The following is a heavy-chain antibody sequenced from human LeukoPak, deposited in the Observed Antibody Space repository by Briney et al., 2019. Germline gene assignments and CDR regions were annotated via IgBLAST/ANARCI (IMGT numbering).Heavy chain of an antibody. D-gene: IGHD2-15*01. V-gene: IGHV4-61*01. CDR2: ISYSGSA. CDR1: CGSVSSGFNK. J-gene: IGHJ5*02. CDR3: AREAECSGCSCYSYGWFDP. Sequence: SETLSLTCTVSCGSVSSGFNKWSWIRQPPGKELEWIGDISYSGSASYNPSLRSRVTISLDTSTNQFSLTLGSVTAADTAVYYCAREAECSGCSCYSYGWFDPWGREPRSSSPQ.